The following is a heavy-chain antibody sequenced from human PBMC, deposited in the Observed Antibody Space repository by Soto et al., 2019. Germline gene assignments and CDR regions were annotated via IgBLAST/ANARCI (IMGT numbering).Heavy chain of an antibody. CDR3: AKDSRSHPQGWFDP. Sequence: EVQLLESGGGLVQPGESLRLSSAASGFTFSSYAMTWVRQAPGKGLEWVSSISGSGDYTYFADSVKGRFTISRDNSKDTLYLQMSSLRVEDTAIYYCAKDSRSHPQGWFDPWGQGTLVTVSS. CDR2: ISGSGDYT. CDR1: GFTFSSYA. D-gene: IGHD2-15*01. J-gene: IGHJ5*02. V-gene: IGHV3-23*01.